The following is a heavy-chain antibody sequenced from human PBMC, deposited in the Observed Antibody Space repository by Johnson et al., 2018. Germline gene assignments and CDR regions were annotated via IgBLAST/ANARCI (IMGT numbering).Heavy chain of an antibody. CDR1: GFTFSSYG. D-gene: IGHD2-15*01. CDR3: AREVLGGSIPHDY. J-gene: IGHJ4*02. CDR2: IWYDGSNK. Sequence: VQLVESGGGVVQPGRSLRLSCAASGFTFSSYGMHWVRQAPGKGLEWVAVIWYDGSNKLYGDSVKGRFTISRDNSKNMLYLQMSSLRAADTAVYYCAREVLGGSIPHDYWGQGTLVTVSS. V-gene: IGHV3-33*01.